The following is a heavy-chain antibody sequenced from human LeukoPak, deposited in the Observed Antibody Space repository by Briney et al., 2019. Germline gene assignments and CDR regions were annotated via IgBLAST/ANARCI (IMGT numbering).Heavy chain of an antibody. J-gene: IGHJ4*02. CDR3: AKRIQSAMATGY. CDR1: GFTFSRYG. V-gene: IGHV3-30*02. CDR2: IRYDGSNK. Sequence: GGSLRLSCAASGFTFSRYGMHWVRQAPGKGLEWVAFIRYDGSNKYYADSVKGRFTISRDNSKNTLYLQMNSLRAEDTAVYYCAKRIQSAMATGYWGQGTLVTVSS. D-gene: IGHD5-18*01.